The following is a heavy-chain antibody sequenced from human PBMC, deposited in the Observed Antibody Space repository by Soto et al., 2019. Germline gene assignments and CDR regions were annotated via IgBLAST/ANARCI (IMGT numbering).Heavy chain of an antibody. J-gene: IGHJ6*03. D-gene: IGHD6-6*01. CDR2: ISSSGSTI. V-gene: IGHV3-11*01. Sequence: GGSLRLSCAASGFTFSDYYMSWIRQAPGKGQEWVSYISSSGSTIYYADSVKGRFTISRDNAKNSLYLQMNSLRAEDTAVYYCARDPPPGGSSSRTFPRKHYYYYYYMDVWGKGTTVTVSS. CDR1: GFTFSDYY. CDR3: ARDPPPGGSSSRTFPRKHYYYYYYMDV.